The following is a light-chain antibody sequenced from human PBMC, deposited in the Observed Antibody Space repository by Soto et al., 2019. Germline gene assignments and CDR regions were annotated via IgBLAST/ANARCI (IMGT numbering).Light chain of an antibody. V-gene: IGLV2-14*01. Sequence: QSALTQPASVSGSPGQSITISCNGTSSDVGGYNYVSWYQQHPGKAPKLMIYDVSNRPSGVSDRFSGSKSGNTASLTISGLQAEDEADYYCNSYTTSSTYVFGTGTKVTVL. CDR3: NSYTTSSTYV. CDR1: SSDVGGYNY. CDR2: DVS. J-gene: IGLJ1*01.